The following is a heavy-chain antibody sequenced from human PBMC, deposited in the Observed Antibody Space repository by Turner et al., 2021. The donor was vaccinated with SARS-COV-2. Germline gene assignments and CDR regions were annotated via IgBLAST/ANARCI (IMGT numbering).Heavy chain of an antibody. CDR1: GGSFSGYY. Sequence: QVQLQQWGAGLLKPSETLSLTCAVYGGSFSGYYWSWIRQPPGKGLEWIGEINHSGSTNYNPSLTGRVTISVDTSNNQFSLKLSSVTAADTAVYYCARGPYAVTGPFDYWGQGTLVTVSS. J-gene: IGHJ4*02. V-gene: IGHV4-34*01. CDR3: ARGPYAVTGPFDY. D-gene: IGHD2-21*02. CDR2: INHSGST.